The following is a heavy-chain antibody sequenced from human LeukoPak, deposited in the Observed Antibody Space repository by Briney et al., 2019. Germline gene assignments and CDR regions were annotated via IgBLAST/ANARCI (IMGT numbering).Heavy chain of an antibody. CDR3: GGFGYEAAVDL. CDR2: IKPDGSET. CDR1: GFMFTTYW. D-gene: IGHD2-15*01. V-gene: IGHV3-7*01. Sequence: GGSLRLSCAASGFMFTTYWMTWVRQAPGKGPEWVANIKPDGSETYYVDSVKGRFTISRDNTKSLLYLQMNSLRGEGAAVYYCGGFGYEAAVDLWGQGTLVTVSS. J-gene: IGHJ4*02.